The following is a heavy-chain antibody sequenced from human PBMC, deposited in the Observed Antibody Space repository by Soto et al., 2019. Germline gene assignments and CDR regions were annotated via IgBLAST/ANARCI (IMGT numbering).Heavy chain of an antibody. D-gene: IGHD3-16*01. CDR2: INPNSGGT. CDR3: ARDRGRLPIPHRMDV. CDR1: GYTFTGYY. V-gene: IGHV1-2*04. J-gene: IGHJ6*02. Sequence: QVQLVQSGAEVKKPGASVKVSCKASGYTFTGYYMHWVRQAPGQGLEWMGWINPNSGGTNYAQKVQGWVTMTRATSISTAYMELSRLRSDDTAVYYCARDRGRLPIPHRMDVWGQGTTVTVSS.